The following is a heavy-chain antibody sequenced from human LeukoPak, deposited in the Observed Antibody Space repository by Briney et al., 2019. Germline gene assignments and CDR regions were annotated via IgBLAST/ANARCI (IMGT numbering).Heavy chain of an antibody. Sequence: GGSLRLSCAASGFAFSSYWMSWVRQAPGKGLEWVSAISGSGGSTYYADSVKGRFTISRDNSKNTLYLQMNSLRAEGTAVYYCAKARDSSGYYYSAAFDIWGQGTMVTVSS. CDR3: AKARDSSGYYYSAAFDI. CDR1: GFAFSSYW. J-gene: IGHJ3*02. V-gene: IGHV3-23*01. CDR2: ISGSGGST. D-gene: IGHD3-22*01.